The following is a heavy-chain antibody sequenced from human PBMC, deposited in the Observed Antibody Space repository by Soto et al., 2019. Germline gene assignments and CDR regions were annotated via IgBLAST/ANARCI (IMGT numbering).Heavy chain of an antibody. CDR2: SFHSGSP. J-gene: IGHJ4*01. CDR3: ARFSNAISGPMNFDH. D-gene: IGHD2-8*01. Sequence: QVQLQESGPGLVKPSGTLSLTCAVSSGSISSSNWWSWVRKPPGKGLEWIGESFHSGSPNYNLSLKSRVTISLDKTNHEVSLRLISVTAADTAIYYCARFSNAISGPMNFDHWGHGSLVTVSS. V-gene: IGHV4-4*02. CDR1: SGSISSSNW.